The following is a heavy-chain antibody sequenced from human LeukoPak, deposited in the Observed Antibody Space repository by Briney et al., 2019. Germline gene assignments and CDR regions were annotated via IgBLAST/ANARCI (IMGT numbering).Heavy chain of an antibody. CDR2: IIPILGIA. D-gene: IGHD3-22*01. CDR1: GGTFSSYA. V-gene: IGHV1-69*04. Sequence: GSSVKVSCKASGGTFSSYAISWVRQAPGQGLEWMGRIIPILGIANYAQKFQGRVTITADKSTSTAYMELSSLRPEDTAVYYCARVRRGDDSSGPWGQGTLVTVSS. CDR3: ARVRRGDDSSGP. J-gene: IGHJ5*02.